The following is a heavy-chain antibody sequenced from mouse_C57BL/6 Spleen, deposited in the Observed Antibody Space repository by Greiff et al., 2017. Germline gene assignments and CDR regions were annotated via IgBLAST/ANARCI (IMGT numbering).Heavy chain of an antibody. D-gene: IGHD1-1*01. CDR3: AGEERPCCYDSSQAWFAY. CDR2: IDPANGNT. V-gene: IGHV14-3*01. Sequence: EVQLQQSVAELVRPGASVKLSCTASGFNIKNSYMHWVKQRPEQGLEWIGRIDPANGNTKYAPKFQGKATITADTSSNTAYLQLSSLTSEDTAIYDCAGEERPCCYDSSQAWFAYWGQGTLVTVSA. J-gene: IGHJ3*01. CDR1: GFNIKNSY.